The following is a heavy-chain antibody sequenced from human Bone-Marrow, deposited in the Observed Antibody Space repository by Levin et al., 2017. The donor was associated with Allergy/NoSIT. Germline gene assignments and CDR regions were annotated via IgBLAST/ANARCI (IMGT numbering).Heavy chain of an antibody. D-gene: IGHD4-23*01. J-gene: IGHJ5*02. CDR3: ARDYGGNSGAFDP. V-gene: IGHV3-21*01. CDR2: ISGSSTYI. CDR1: GFTFSSYT. Sequence: GGSLRLSCAASGFTFSSYTMNWVRQPPGKGLEWVSSISGSSTYIYYADSVKGRFTISRDNAKNSLYLQMNSLRAEDTAVYYCARDYGGNSGAFDPWGQGTLVTVSS.